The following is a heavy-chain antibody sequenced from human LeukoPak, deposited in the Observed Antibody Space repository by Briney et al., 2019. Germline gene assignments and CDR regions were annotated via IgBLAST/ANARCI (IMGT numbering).Heavy chain of an antibody. J-gene: IGHJ3*02. CDR2: IYSGGST. D-gene: IGHD6-13*01. Sequence: GGSLRLSCAASGFTFSSYSMNWVRQASGKGLEWVSVIYSGGSTYYADSVKGRFTISRDNSKNTLYLQMNSLRAEDTAVYYCARQPGTLGRNSPQDAFDIWGQGTMVTVSS. V-gene: IGHV3-66*04. CDR1: GFTFSSYS. CDR3: ARQPGTLGRNSPQDAFDI.